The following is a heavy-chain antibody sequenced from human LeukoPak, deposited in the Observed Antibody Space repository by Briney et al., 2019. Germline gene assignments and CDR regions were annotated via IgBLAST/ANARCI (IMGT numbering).Heavy chain of an antibody. Sequence: SETLSLTCTVSGGSISSSSYYWGWIRQPPGKGLEWIGSIYYSGSTYYNPSLKSRVTISVDMSKNQFSLKLSSVTAADTAVHYCARQLGYCSSTSCYADKVDYWGQGTLVTVSS. CDR3: ARQLGYCSSTSCYADKVDY. D-gene: IGHD2-2*01. CDR1: GGSISSSSYY. V-gene: IGHV4-39*01. J-gene: IGHJ4*02. CDR2: IYYSGST.